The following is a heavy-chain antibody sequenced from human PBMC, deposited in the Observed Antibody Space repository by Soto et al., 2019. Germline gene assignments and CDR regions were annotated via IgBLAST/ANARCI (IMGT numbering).Heavy chain of an antibody. D-gene: IGHD2-21*02. CDR3: AHSRCGGDCLQSYSSHYYYGMDV. CDR1: GFSLNTGGLG. J-gene: IGHJ6*02. Sequence: QITLKESGPTLVKPTQTLTLTCTFSGFSLNTGGLGVGWIRQPPGKALEWLALIYGDDDKRYSPSLKSRLTITKDTSKNQVVLTMTNMDPVDTATYYCAHSRCGGDCLQSYSSHYYYGMDVWGQGTTVTVSS. CDR2: IYGDDDK. V-gene: IGHV2-5*02.